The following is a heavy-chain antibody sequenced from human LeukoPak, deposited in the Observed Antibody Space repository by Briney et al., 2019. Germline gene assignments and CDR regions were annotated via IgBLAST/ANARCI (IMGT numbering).Heavy chain of an antibody. D-gene: IGHD5-18*01. Sequence: AAVKVSCKASGYTFTSYDINWVRQATGRGLEWMGWINTNTGNPTYAQDFTGRFVFSLDTSVTTTFLEISSLKAEDTAIYYCARSSWIQQSSDFWGQGTLVTVSS. V-gene: IGHV7-4-1*02. CDR1: GYTFTSYD. CDR3: ARSSWIQQSSDF. CDR2: INTNTGNP. J-gene: IGHJ4*02.